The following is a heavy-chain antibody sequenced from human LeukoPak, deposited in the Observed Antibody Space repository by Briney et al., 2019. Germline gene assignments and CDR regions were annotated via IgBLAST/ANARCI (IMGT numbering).Heavy chain of an antibody. D-gene: IGHD1-26*01. V-gene: IGHV1-46*01. CDR3: ARDKWEHQDDAFDI. CDR1: GGTFSSYA. J-gene: IGHJ3*02. CDR2: INPSGGST. Sequence: ASVKVSCKASGGTFSSYAISWVRQAPGQGLEWMGIINPSGGSTSYAQKFQGRVTMTRDMSTSTVYMELSSLRSEDTAVYYCARDKWEHQDDAFDIWGQGTMVTVSS.